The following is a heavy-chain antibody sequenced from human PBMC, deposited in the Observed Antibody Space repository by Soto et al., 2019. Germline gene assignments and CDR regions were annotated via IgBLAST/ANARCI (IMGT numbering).Heavy chain of an antibody. D-gene: IGHD3-3*01. CDR1: GFTFSSYG. Sequence: QVQLVESGGGVVQPGRSLRLSCAASGFTFSSYGMPWVRQAPGKGLEWVAVIWYDGSNKYYADSVKGRFTISRDNSKNTLYLQMNSLRAEDTAVYYCARDRPIGVVLGGWFDPWGQGTLVTVSS. CDR3: ARDRPIGVVLGGWFDP. CDR2: IWYDGSNK. J-gene: IGHJ5*02. V-gene: IGHV3-33*01.